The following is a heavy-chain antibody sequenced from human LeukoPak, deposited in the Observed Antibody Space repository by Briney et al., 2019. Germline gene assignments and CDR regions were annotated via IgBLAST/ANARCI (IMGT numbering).Heavy chain of an antibody. CDR3: ARAFNTMVRGVIISPYYFDY. J-gene: IGHJ4*02. CDR2: IYYSGST. Sequence: SETLSLTCTVSGGSISSSSYYWGWIRQPPGKGLEWIGSIYYSGSTYYNPSLKSRVTISVDTSKNQFSLKLSSVTAADTAVYYCARAFNTMVRGVIISPYYFDYWGQGTLVTVSS. D-gene: IGHD3-10*01. CDR1: GGSISSSSYY. V-gene: IGHV4-39*07.